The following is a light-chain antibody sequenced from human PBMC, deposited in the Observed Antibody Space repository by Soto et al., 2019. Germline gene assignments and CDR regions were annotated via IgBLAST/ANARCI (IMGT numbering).Light chain of an antibody. CDR1: RGIGNY. CDR3: QKYDDAPLS. CDR2: AES. J-gene: IGKJ4*01. V-gene: IGKV1-27*01. Sequence: DIQMTQSPSSLSASVGDRVTITCRASRGIGNYLAWYQQKPWKVPSRLIYAESTLQSGVSSRFSGSRSGTDFTVTISSLQPGDVATYYCQKYDDAPLSFGGGTKVEI.